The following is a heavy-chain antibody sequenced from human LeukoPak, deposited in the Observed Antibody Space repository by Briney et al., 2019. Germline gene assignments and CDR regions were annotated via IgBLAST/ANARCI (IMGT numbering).Heavy chain of an antibody. V-gene: IGHV4-59*01. Sequence: SETLSLTCTVSGGSISSYYWSWIRQPPGKELEGIGYIYYSGSTNYHPSLRSRSTISVDTSKNQFSRKLSSVTAADTAVYYCARTAAYYDFWSGYYGRYYFDYWGQGTLVTVSS. CDR3: ARTAAYYDFWSGYYGRYYFDY. CDR2: IYYSGST. J-gene: IGHJ4*02. D-gene: IGHD3-3*01. CDR1: GGSISSYY.